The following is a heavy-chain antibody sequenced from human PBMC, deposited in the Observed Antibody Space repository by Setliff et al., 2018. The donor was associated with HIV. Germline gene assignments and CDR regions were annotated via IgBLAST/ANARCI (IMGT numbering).Heavy chain of an antibody. J-gene: IGHJ4*02. D-gene: IGHD2-8*01. CDR1: GGSISSYY. CDR3: ARHERYNNGFDY. Sequence: SETLSLTCSVSGGSISSYYWSWIRQPPGKGLEWIGYIFTSGSTNYNPSLKSRVTISVDASKNQFSLKLSSVTAADTAVYYSARHERYNNGFDYWGQGTLVTVS. V-gene: IGHV4-4*09. CDR2: IFTSGST.